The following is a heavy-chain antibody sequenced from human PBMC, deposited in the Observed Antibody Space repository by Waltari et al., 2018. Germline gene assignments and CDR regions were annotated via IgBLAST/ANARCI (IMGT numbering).Heavy chain of an antibody. CDR3: AREDCSSTSCYMRGLGYFDY. CDR1: GYSISSGYY. V-gene: IGHV4-38-2*02. D-gene: IGHD2-2*02. Sequence: QVQLQESGPGLVKPSETLSLTCTVSGYSISSGYYWGWIRQPPGKGLEWSGSIYHSGTTYYNPSLKSRVTISVDTSKNQFSLKLSSVTAADTAVYYCAREDCSSTSCYMRGLGYFDYWGQGTLVTVSS. CDR2: IYHSGTT. J-gene: IGHJ4*02.